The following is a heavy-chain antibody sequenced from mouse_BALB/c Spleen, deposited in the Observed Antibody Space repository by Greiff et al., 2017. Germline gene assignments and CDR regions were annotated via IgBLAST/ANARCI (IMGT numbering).Heavy chain of an antibody. CDR3: ARGRYDGYSWYFDV. CDR1: GYTFTTYP. V-gene: IGHV1-47*01. J-gene: IGHJ1*01. CDR2: FHPYNDDT. D-gene: IGHD2-3*01. Sequence: QVHVKQSGAELVKPGASVKMSCKAFGYTFTTYPIEWMKQNHGKSLEWIGNFHPYNDDTKYNEKFKGKAKLTVEKSSSTVYLELSRLTSDDSAVYYCARGRYDGYSWYFDVWGAGTTVTVSS.